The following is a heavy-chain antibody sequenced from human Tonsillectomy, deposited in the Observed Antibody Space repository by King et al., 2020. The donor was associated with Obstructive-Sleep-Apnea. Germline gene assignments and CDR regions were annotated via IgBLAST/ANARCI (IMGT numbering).Heavy chain of an antibody. D-gene: IGHD3-22*01. CDR2: IIGSGSST. CDR3: AKGGDYYDSGSAYFDF. J-gene: IGHJ4*02. Sequence: VQLVESGGGLVQPGGSLRLACAVSGFTFSNYAMSWVRQAPGKGLEWVSTIIGSGSSTYYADSGKGRFTISRDNSKNTLYLQMNSLRVEETAIYYCAKGGDYYDSGSAYFDFWGQGNLVTVSS. CDR1: GFTFSNYA. V-gene: IGHV3-23*04.